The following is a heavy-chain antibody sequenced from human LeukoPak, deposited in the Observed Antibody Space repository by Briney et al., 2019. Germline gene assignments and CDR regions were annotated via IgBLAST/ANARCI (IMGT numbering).Heavy chain of an antibody. Sequence: GGSLRLSCAASGFTFSSYAMSWVRQAPGKGLEWVSAISGSGGSTYYADSVKGRFTISRDNSKNTLYLQMNSLRAEDTAVYYCAKGRPSVVVVAATLVDYWGQGTLVTVSS. CDR2: ISGSGGST. J-gene: IGHJ4*02. CDR1: GFTFSSYA. V-gene: IGHV3-23*01. CDR3: AKGRPSVVVVAATLVDY. D-gene: IGHD2-15*01.